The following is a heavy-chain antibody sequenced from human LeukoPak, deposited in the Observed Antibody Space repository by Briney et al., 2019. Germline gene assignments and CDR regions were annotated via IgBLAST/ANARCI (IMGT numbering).Heavy chain of an antibody. D-gene: IGHD4-23*01. CDR1: GGSLSSYY. Sequence: SETLSLTCTVSGGSLSSYYCSWIRQPPRERLEWGGYIYYSGSTNYTPSLQSRVTISVDTSKTQFSLKLSSVTAADPAVYYCARHKAGLRWLPRPLPFDYWGQGTLVTVSS. V-gene: IGHV4-59*08. J-gene: IGHJ4*02. CDR3: ARHKAGLRWLPRPLPFDY. CDR2: IYYSGST.